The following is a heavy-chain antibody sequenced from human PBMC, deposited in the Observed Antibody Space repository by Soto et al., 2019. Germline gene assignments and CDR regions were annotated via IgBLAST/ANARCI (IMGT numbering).Heavy chain of an antibody. D-gene: IGHD2-15*01. CDR3: AKDRSATPGRYYYYGMDV. Sequence: PGGSLRLSCAASGFTFSSYGMHWVRQAPGKGLEWVAVISYDGSNKYYAESVKGRFTISRDNSKNTLYLQMNSLRAEDTAVYYCAKDRSATPGRYYYYGMDVWGQGTTVTVSS. V-gene: IGHV3-30*18. J-gene: IGHJ6*02. CDR1: GFTFSSYG. CDR2: ISYDGSNK.